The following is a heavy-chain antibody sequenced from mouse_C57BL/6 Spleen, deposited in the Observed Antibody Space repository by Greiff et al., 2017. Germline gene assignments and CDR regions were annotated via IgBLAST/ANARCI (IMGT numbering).Heavy chain of an antibody. D-gene: IGHD1-1*01. V-gene: IGHV1-55*01. J-gene: IGHJ4*01. CDR2: IYPGSGST. CDR3: AKTITTVVDYFAMGC. Sequence: QVQLKQSGAELVKPGASVKMSCKASGYTFTSYWITWVKQRPGQGLEWIGDIYPGSGSTNYNEKFKSKATLTVDTSSSTAYMQLSSLTSEDSAVYYCAKTITTVVDYFAMGCSGEGTSVTVSS. CDR1: GYTFTSYW.